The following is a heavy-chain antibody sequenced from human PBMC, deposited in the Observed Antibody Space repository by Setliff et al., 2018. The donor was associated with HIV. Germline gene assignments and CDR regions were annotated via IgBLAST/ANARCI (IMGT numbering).Heavy chain of an antibody. Sequence: SETLSLTCTVSGDSLGSSSYYWAWIRQPPGKGLEWIGNIYYSGSTYYNPSLKTRVTISVDGSKNQFSLKLKSVTAADTAVYYCARWHPPYGFWEEDYWGQGTLVTVSS. CDR2: IYYSGST. CDR1: GDSLGSSSYY. V-gene: IGHV4-39*01. D-gene: IGHD3-10*01. J-gene: IGHJ4*02. CDR3: ARWHPPYGFWEEDY.